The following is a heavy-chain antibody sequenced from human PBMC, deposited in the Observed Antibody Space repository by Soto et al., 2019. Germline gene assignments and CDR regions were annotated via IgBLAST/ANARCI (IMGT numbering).Heavy chain of an antibody. D-gene: IGHD2-15*01. V-gene: IGHV1-69*13. Sequence: SVKVSCKASGGTFSSYAISWVRQAPGQGLEWMGGIIPIFGTANYAQKFQGRVTITADESTSTAYMELSSLRSEDTAVYYCARGPPIVVVVADTNTRPNWFDPWGQGALVTGSS. CDR3: ARGPPIVVVVADTNTRPNWFDP. J-gene: IGHJ5*02. CDR1: GGTFSSYA. CDR2: IIPIFGTA.